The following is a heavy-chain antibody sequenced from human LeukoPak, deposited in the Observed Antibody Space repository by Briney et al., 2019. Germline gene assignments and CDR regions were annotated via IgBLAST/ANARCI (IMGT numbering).Heavy chain of an antibody. J-gene: IGHJ6*02. D-gene: IGHD6-13*01. Sequence: ASVKVSCKTSGYTFTSYAMNWVRQAPGQGLEWMGWINTNTGNPTYAQGFTGRFVFSLDTSVSTAYLQISSLKAEDTAVYYCAREPYSSSYHYYYYGMDVWGQGTTVTVSS. CDR3: AREPYSSSYHYYYYGMDV. V-gene: IGHV7-4-1*02. CDR2: INTNTGNP. CDR1: GYTFTSYA.